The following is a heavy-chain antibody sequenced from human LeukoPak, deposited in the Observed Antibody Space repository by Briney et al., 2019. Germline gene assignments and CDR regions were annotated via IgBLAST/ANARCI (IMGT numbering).Heavy chain of an antibody. V-gene: IGHV3-20*04. CDR1: GFTFDDYG. J-gene: IGHJ4*02. CDR3: ATEGYYDILTGSFDY. D-gene: IGHD3-9*01. Sequence: GGSLRLSCAASGFTFDDYGMSWVRQAPGKGLEGVSGINWNGGSTGYADSVKGRFTISRDNAKNSLYLQMNSLRAEDTALYYCATEGYYDILTGSFDYWGQGTLVTVSS. CDR2: INWNGGST.